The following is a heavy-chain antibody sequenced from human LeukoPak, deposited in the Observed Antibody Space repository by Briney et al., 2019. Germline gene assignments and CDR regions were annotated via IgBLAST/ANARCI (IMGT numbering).Heavy chain of an antibody. Sequence: SETLSLTCAVYGGSFSGYFWTWIRQPPGKGLEWIGEMNDSGSSNYNPSLKSRVTISVDTSKNQFSLKMRSVTAADTAVYYCARARETVAIDYWSQGTLVTVSS. V-gene: IGHV4-34*01. CDR3: ARARETVAIDY. J-gene: IGHJ4*02. D-gene: IGHD5-12*01. CDR2: MNDSGSS. CDR1: GGSFSGYF.